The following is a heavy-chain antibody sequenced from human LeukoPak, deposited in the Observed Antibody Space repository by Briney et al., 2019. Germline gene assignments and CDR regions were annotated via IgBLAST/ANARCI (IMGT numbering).Heavy chain of an antibody. J-gene: IGHJ4*02. CDR3: ARERSTAMADY. Sequence: SETLSLTCTVSGGSISSYYWSWIRQPPGKGLEWIGYIYYSGSTLYNPSLKSRVTISVDTSKNQFSLKLSSVTAADTAVYYCARERSTAMADYWGQGTLVTVSS. D-gene: IGHD5-18*01. V-gene: IGHV4-59*01. CDR1: GGSISSYY. CDR2: IYYSGST.